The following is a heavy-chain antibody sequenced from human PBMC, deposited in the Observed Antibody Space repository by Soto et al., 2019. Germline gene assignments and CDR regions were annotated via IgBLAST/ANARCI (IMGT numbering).Heavy chain of an antibody. J-gene: IGHJ6*02. CDR3: ARDLGTSRTMDV. V-gene: IGHV1-2*04. Sequence: ASVKVSSKDSGITVPNYSLHWLHQAPGQGLEWMGWINANSGVTNYAQKFQGWVTMTRDTSISTAYIELSRLDSDDTAVYYCARDLGTSRTMDVWGQGTTVTVSS. CDR1: GITVPNYS. D-gene: IGHD2-2*01. CDR2: INANSGVT.